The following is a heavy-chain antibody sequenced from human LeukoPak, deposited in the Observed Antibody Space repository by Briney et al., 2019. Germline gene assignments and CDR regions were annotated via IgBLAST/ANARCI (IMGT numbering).Heavy chain of an antibody. Sequence: GWSLRLSCAASGFSFSTNPMSWVRQAPGKGLEWVSAISPDRTYYADSVKGRLTISRDNYKNTVDLHINSPRAEDTAIYYCVKEHVDRAFTRSFEIWGQGTVVTVSS. V-gene: IGHV3-23*01. J-gene: IGHJ3*02. CDR2: ISPDRT. CDR3: VKEHVDRAFTRSFEI. CDR1: GFSFSTNP. D-gene: IGHD3-10*01.